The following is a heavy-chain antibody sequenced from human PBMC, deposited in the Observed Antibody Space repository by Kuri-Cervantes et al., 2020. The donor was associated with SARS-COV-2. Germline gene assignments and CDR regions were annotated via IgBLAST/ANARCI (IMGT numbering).Heavy chain of an antibody. D-gene: IGHD2-21*01. CDR2: IKQDGSEK. J-gene: IGHJ6*03. CDR3: ARDNLWLDYYYMDV. V-gene: IGHV3-7*01. Sequence: GGSLRLSCAASGFTFSSYWMSWVRQAPGKGLEWVASIKQDGSEKYYVDSVKGRFTISRDNAKNSLYLQMNSLRAEDTAVYYCARDNLWLDYYYMDVWGKGTTVTVSS. CDR1: GFTFSSYW.